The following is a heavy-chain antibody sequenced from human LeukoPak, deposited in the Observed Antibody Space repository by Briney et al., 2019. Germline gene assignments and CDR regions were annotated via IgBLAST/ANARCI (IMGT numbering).Heavy chain of an antibody. J-gene: IGHJ4*02. V-gene: IGHV4-30-4*01. CDR3: ARIVDGDYVEDY. CDR2: IYYSGST. Sequence: EPSETLSLTCAVSGGSISSGDYYWSWIRQPPGKGLEWIGYIYYSGSTYYNPSLKSRVTISVDTSKNQFSLKLSSVTAADTAVYYCARIVDGDYVEDYWGQGTLVTVSS. CDR1: GGSISSGDYY. D-gene: IGHD4-17*01.